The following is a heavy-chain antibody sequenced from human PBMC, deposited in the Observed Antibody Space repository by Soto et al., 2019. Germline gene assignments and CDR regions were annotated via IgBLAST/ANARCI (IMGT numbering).Heavy chain of an antibody. CDR3: AKDPSTGPPDC. D-gene: IGHD3-9*01. V-gene: IGHV3-23*01. CDR1: GFMFSSYG. J-gene: IGHJ4*02. CDR2: IHPSGGST. Sequence: GGSLRLSCAAAGFMFSSYGMSWVRQAPGKGLQWVATIHPSGGSTHYAESVRGRFTISRDNSRDTLYLQMNSLRAEDTAVYYCAKDPSTGPPDCWGQGALVTVAS.